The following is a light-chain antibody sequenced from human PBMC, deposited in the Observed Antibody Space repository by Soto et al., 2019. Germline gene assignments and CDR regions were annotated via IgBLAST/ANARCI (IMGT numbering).Light chain of an antibody. CDR2: DVI. J-gene: IGLJ1*01. Sequence: SVLTQPPAISGSPGKSVTVSCIGTSSYVSGYNSVSWYQEHPCKAPNLMIYDVIKRPSGVPDRFSGSKSGNTASLTISGLLAEDEADYYCCSYVGSYSYVFGTGTKVTVL. V-gene: IGLV2-11*01. CDR1: SSYVSGYNS. CDR3: CSYVGSYSYV.